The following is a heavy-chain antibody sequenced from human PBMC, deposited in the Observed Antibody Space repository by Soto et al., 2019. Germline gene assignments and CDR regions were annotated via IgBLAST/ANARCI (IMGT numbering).Heavy chain of an antibody. CDR2: IIPIFGTA. Sequence: QVQLVQSGAEVKKPGSSVKVSCKASGGTFSSYAISWVRQAPGQGLEWMGGIIPIFGTANYAQKFQGRVRITADEPTSTADMELSSLRSEDRAVYYCARPFCSNPNGYIYGMDVWGQGTTGTVSS. V-gene: IGHV1-69*12. J-gene: IGHJ6*02. D-gene: IGHD5-12*01. CDR3: ARPFCSNPNGYIYGMDV. CDR1: GGTFSSYA.